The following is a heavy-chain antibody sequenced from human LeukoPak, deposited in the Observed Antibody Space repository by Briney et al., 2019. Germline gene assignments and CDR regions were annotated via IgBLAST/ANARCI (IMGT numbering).Heavy chain of an antibody. CDR1: GFTFSSYG. CDR2: INHSGST. CDR3: ARVVTRLRLSWYFDY. J-gene: IGHJ4*02. V-gene: IGHV4-34*01. Sequence: GSLRLSCAASGFTFSSYGMHWIRQPPGKGLEWIGEINHSGSTNYNPSLKSRVTISVDTSKNQFSLKLSSVTAADTAVYYCARVVTRLRLSWYFDYWGQGTLVTVSS. D-gene: IGHD5-12*01.